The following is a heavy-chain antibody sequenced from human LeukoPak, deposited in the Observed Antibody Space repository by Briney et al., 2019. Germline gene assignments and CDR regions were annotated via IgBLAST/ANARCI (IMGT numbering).Heavy chain of an antibody. Sequence: GGSLRLSCAASGFTFSSYAMHWVRQAPGKGLEWVAVISYDGSNKYYADSVKGRFTISRDNSKNTLYLQMNSLRAEDTAVYYCAKERGGAGDYDYVWGRPDHFDYWGQGTLVTVSS. J-gene: IGHJ4*02. V-gene: IGHV3-30-3*01. CDR3: AKERGGAGDYDYVWGRPDHFDY. CDR1: GFTFSSYA. D-gene: IGHD3-16*01. CDR2: ISYDGSNK.